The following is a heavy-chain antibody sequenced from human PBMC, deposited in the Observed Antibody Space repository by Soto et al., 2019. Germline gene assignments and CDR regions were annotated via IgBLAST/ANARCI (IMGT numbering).Heavy chain of an antibody. V-gene: IGHV1-18*01. CDR1: GYTFTSYG. Sequence: ASVKVSCKASGYTFTSYGISWVRQAPGQGLEWMGWISAYNGNTNYAQKLQGRVTMTTDTSTSTAYMELRSLRSDDTAVYYCARDVPRYCSSTSCYGGIRGYGMDVWGQGTTVTVSS. D-gene: IGHD2-2*01. CDR2: ISAYNGNT. CDR3: ARDVPRYCSSTSCYGGIRGYGMDV. J-gene: IGHJ6*02.